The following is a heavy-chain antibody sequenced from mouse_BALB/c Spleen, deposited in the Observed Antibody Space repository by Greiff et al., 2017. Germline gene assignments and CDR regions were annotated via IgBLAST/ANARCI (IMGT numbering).Heavy chain of an antibody. J-gene: IGHJ3*01. CDR1: GFTFSSFG. CDR2: ISSGSSTI. V-gene: IGHV5-17*02. Sequence: EVMLVESGGGLVKPGGSRKLSCAASGFTFSSFGMHWVRQAPEKGLEWVAYISSGSSTIYYADTVKGRFTISRDNPKNTLFLQMTSLRSEDTAMYYCARLGDGAYWGQGTLVTVSA. D-gene: IGHD3-3*01. CDR3: ARLGDGAY.